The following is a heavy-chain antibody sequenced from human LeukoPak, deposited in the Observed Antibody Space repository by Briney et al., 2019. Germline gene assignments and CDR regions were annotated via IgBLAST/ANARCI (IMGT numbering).Heavy chain of an antibody. Sequence: PSETLSLTCAVYGGSFSGYYWSWIRQPPGKGLEWIGEINHSGSTNYNPSLKSRVTISVDTSKNQFSLKLSSVTAADTAVYYCASRLPWFDPWGQGTLVTVSS. V-gene: IGHV4-34*01. CDR2: INHSGST. D-gene: IGHD2-15*01. CDR3: ASRLPWFDP. J-gene: IGHJ5*02. CDR1: GGSFSGYY.